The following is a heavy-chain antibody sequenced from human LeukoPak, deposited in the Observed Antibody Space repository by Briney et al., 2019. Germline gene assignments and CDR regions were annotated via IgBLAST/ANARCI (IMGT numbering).Heavy chain of an antibody. CDR1: GFSFGNYF. J-gene: IGHJ3*01. CDR2: INLDGSTI. D-gene: IGHD1-26*01. V-gene: IGHV3-74*01. Sequence: PGGSLRLSCAASGFSFGNYFMHWVRQAPGKGLIWVSRINLDGSTIYYADSVKGRFTISRDNVGSSLYLEMKSLSVEDTALYYCTXGLXGTHNXFDLWGXGTLVTVSS. CDR3: TXGLXGTHNXFDL.